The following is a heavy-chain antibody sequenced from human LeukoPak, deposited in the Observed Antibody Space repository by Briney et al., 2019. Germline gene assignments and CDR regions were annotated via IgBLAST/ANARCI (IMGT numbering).Heavy chain of an antibody. CDR3: ARLGYPWYYDY. CDR1: GFTLSRHW. V-gene: IGHV3-7*01. CDR2: IKEDGSQK. J-gene: IGHJ4*02. D-gene: IGHD2-15*01. Sequence: GGSLRLSCAASGFTLSRHWMSWVRQAPGKGLEWVANIKEDGSQKYYVDAVKGRFTISRDNAKNSLYLQMNSLRVEDTAVYFCARLGYPWYYDYWGQGTLATVSS.